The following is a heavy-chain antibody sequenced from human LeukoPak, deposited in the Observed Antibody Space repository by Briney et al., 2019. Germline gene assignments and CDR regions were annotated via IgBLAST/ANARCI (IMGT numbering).Heavy chain of an antibody. CDR1: GYTFTSYA. Sequence: ASVKVSCKASGYTFTSYAMHWVRQAPGQRLEWMGWINAGNGNTKYSQKFQGRVTITRDTSVSTAYMELSSLRSEDTAVYYCARDSGYDRYYFDYWGQGTLVTVSS. D-gene: IGHD5-12*01. CDR2: INAGNGNT. J-gene: IGHJ4*02. CDR3: ARDSGYDRYYFDY. V-gene: IGHV1-3*01.